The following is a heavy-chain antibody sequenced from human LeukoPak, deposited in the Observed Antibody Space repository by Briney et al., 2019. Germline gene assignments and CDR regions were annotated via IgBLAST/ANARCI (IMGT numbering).Heavy chain of an antibody. D-gene: IGHD6-19*01. Sequence: VASVKVSCKASGYTFTGYYMHWVRQAPGQGLEWMGWINPNSGDTNYAQKFQGRVTMTRDTSISTAYMELSRLRSDDTAVYYCARDEGSGSFDPWGQGTLVTVSS. CDR1: GYTFTGYY. CDR3: ARDEGSGSFDP. V-gene: IGHV1-2*02. CDR2: INPNSGDT. J-gene: IGHJ5*02.